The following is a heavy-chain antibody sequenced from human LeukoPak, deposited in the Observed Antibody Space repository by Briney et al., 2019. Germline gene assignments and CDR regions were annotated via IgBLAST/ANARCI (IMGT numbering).Heavy chain of an antibody. D-gene: IGHD3-10*01. Sequence: PSETLSLTCAVYGGSFSGYYWSWIRQPPGKGLEWIGEINHSGSTNYNPSLKSRVTISVDTSKNQFSLKLSSVTAADTAVYYCARERRNYYGSGSSVPSYFDYWGQGTLVTVSS. CDR3: ARERRNYYGSGSSVPSYFDY. J-gene: IGHJ4*02. CDR2: INHSGST. V-gene: IGHV4-34*01. CDR1: GGSFSGYY.